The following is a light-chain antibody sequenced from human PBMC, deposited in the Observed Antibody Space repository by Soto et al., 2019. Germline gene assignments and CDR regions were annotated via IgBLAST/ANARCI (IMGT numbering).Light chain of an antibody. J-gene: IGKJ2*01. V-gene: IGKV3-20*01. Sequence: EIVLTQSPGTLSLSPGETAAFSCRASQSVSSSNIAWYQQTPGQAPRLLIFAASFRAVGIPDRFSGSGSGTAFTLTISRLEPEDFAVYYCQQYGESLTMYTFGQGTKVDIK. CDR2: AAS. CDR3: QQYGESLTMYT. CDR1: QSVSSSN.